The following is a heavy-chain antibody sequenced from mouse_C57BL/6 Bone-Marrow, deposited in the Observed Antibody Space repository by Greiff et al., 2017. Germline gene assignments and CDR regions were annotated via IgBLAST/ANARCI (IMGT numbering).Heavy chain of an antibody. V-gene: IGHV1-55*01. J-gene: IGHJ4*01. CDR3: AHGSSYPYYAMDY. Sequence: QVQLQQSGAELVKPGASVKMSCKASGYTFTSYWITWVKQRPGQGLEWIGDIYPGSGSTNYNEKFKSKATLTVDTSSSTAYMQLSSLTSEDSAVYYCAHGSSYPYYAMDYWGQGTSVTVSS. CDR2: IYPGSGST. CDR1: GYTFTSYW. D-gene: IGHD1-1*01.